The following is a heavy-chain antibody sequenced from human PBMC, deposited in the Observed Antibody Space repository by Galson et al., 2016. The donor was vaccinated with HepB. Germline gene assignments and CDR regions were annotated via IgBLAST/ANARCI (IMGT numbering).Heavy chain of an antibody. V-gene: IGHV1-18*01. CDR3: ARELNGMIDCFEY. J-gene: IGHJ4*02. D-gene: IGHD2-8*01. CDR2: ISAYNGDT. CDR1: GYTFTSYS. Sequence: SVKVSCKASGYTFTSYSINWVRQAPGQGLEWMGWISAYNGDTNFAEKLQDRVTFTTDTSTSTAYMELRSLRSDDTAVYYCARELNGMIDCFEYWGQGTLVTVSS.